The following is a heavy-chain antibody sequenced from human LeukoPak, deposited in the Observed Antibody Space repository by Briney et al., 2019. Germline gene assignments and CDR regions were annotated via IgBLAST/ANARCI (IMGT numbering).Heavy chain of an antibody. V-gene: IGHV1-2*06. Sequence: APVKVSCKASAYTFTSYDINWVRQATGQGLEWVGRINPNSGGTNYAQKFQGRVTMTRDPSISTAYMELSRLRSDDTAVYYCARGSDSSSSWGIDYWGQGTLVTASS. CDR1: AYTFTSYD. J-gene: IGHJ4*02. CDR2: INPNSGGT. D-gene: IGHD6-6*01. CDR3: ARGSDSSSSWGIDY.